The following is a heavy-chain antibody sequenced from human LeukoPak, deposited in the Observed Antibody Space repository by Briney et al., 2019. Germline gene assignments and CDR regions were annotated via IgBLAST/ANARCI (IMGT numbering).Heavy chain of an antibody. Sequence: ASVKVSCKASGGTFSSYAISWVRQAPGQGLEWMGGIIPIFGTANYAQKFQGRVTITADESTSTAYMELSSLRSEDTAVYYCASLSDYYGSGSLDYWGQGTLVTVSS. V-gene: IGHV1-69*01. D-gene: IGHD3-10*01. CDR2: IIPIFGTA. CDR3: ASLSDYYGSGSLDY. J-gene: IGHJ4*02. CDR1: GGTFSSYA.